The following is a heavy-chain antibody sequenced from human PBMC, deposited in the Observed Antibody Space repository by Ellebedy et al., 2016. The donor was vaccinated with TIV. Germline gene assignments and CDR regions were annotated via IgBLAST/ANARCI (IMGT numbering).Heavy chain of an antibody. D-gene: IGHD6-13*01. CDR2: INTNTGNP. Sequence: AASVKVSCKASGYTFTSYAMNWVRQAPGQGLEWMGWINTNTGNPTYAPGFTGRFFFSLDTSVSTAYLHISSLKAEDTAIYYCARAAAAGFFWYFDLWGRGTLVTVSS. J-gene: IGHJ2*01. V-gene: IGHV7-4-1*02. CDR3: ARAAAAGFFWYFDL. CDR1: GYTFTSYA.